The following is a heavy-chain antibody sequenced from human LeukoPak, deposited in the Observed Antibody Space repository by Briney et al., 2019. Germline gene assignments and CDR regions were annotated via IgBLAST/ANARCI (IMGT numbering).Heavy chain of an antibody. J-gene: IGHJ4*02. CDR2: INPNSGGT. CDR3: ARDSAGEYSSPDY. V-gene: IGHV1-2*02. CDR1: GYTFTSYD. Sequence: ASVKVSCKASGYTFTSYDINWVRQATGQGLEWMGWINPNSGGTNYVQKFQGRVTMTRDTSISTAYMELIRLTSGDTAVYYCARDSAGEYSSPDYWGQGTLVTVSS. D-gene: IGHD3-16*01.